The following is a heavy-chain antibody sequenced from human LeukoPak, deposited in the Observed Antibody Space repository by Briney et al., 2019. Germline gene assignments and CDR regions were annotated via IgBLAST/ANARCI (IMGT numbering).Heavy chain of an antibody. J-gene: IGHJ3*02. Sequence: PGGSLRLSCAASGFTFDDYGMHWVRQAPGKGLEWVSGITWNSDNIGYGDSVKGRFTISRDNAKNSLYLQMNSLRTGDTALYYCAKDKGGRGSSWYAFDIWGQGIMVTVSS. V-gene: IGHV3-9*01. CDR3: AKDKGGRGSSWYAFDI. D-gene: IGHD6-13*01. CDR2: ITWNSDNI. CDR1: GFTFDDYG.